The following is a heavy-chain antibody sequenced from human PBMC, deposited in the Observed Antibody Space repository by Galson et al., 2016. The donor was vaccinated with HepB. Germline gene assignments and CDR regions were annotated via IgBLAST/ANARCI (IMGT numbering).Heavy chain of an antibody. D-gene: IGHD2-15*01. CDR1: GFVFSNFG. CDR3: AKQKSLVERPRGLRKSYYFDY. V-gene: IGHV3-23*01. CDR2: ISTRRTT. J-gene: IGHJ4*02. Sequence: SLRLSCAASGFVFSNFGLSWVRQAPGKGLEWVASISTRRTTYYSDSVQGRFTISRDNSRNTLYLQMNSLRAGDTAIYYCAKQKSLVERPRGLRKSYYFDYWGQGTRVTVSS.